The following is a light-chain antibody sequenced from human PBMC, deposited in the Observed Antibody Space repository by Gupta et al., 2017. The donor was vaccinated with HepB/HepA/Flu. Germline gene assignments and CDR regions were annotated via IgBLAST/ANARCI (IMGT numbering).Light chain of an antibody. J-gene: IGKJ1*01. CDR2: GAS. V-gene: IGKV3-20*01. CDR3: QQDGSSPT. CDR1: QSISSSS. Sequence: EIVLTQSPGTLSLSPGERATLSCRASQSISSSSLGWYQQKPGQAPRLLIHGASSRATGTPDRFSGSGSGTDFTLTISRLEPEDFAVYYCQQDGSSPTFGQGTKVEIK.